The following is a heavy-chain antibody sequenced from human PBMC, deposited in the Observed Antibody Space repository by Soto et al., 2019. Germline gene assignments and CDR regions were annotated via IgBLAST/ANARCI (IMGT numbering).Heavy chain of an antibody. CDR1: GFSFGNYA. J-gene: IGHJ4*02. V-gene: IGHV3-23*01. CDR2: FGGDGHTT. Sequence: GGSLRLSCAASGFSFGNYAMSWVRQAPGKGLEWVSGFGGDGHTTHYTDSVKGRFTISKDTSKNTLYLQMNSLRAEDTAVYYCVKDSAYGDYVSDYWGQGTLVTVSS. D-gene: IGHD4-17*01. CDR3: VKDSAYGDYVSDY.